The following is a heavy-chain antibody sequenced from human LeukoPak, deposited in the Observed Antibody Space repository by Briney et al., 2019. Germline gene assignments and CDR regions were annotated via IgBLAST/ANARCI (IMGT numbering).Heavy chain of an antibody. D-gene: IGHD3-10*01. J-gene: IGHJ4*02. CDR3: ARLYYYVSGTYSRYFDY. Sequence: GSLRLSCAASGFTVSSNYMTWVRQAPGKGLEWVSIIYSGGTTYYADSVKGRFTISRDNSKNTLYLQMNSLRAEDTAVYYCARLYYYVSGTYSRYFDYWGQGTLVTVSS. V-gene: IGHV3-53*01. CDR2: IYSGGTT. CDR1: GFTVSSNY.